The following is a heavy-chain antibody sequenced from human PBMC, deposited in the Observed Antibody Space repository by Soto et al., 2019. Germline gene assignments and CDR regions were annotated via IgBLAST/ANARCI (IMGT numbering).Heavy chain of an antibody. J-gene: IGHJ6*02. CDR3: ARLLAPPPIQLWRGGMDV. CDR2: IDPSDSYT. D-gene: IGHD5-18*01. Sequence: EVQLVQSGAEVKKPGESLRISCKGSGYSFTSYWISWLRQMPGKGLEWMGRIDPSDSYTNYSPSFQGHVTISADKSISTAYLQWSSLKASDTAMYYCARLLAPPPIQLWRGGMDVWGQGTTVTVSS. CDR1: GYSFTSYW. V-gene: IGHV5-10-1*03.